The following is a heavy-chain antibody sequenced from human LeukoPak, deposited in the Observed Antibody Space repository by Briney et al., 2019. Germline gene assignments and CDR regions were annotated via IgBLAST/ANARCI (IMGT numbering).Heavy chain of an antibody. CDR2: ISSSGSTI. D-gene: IGHD4/OR15-4a*01. J-gene: IGHJ4*02. V-gene: IGHV3-48*03. CDR1: GFTFSSYE. CDR3: ARDVDYANPRHDY. Sequence: GGSLRLSCAASGFTFSSYEMNWVRQAPGKGLEWVSYISSSGSTIYYADSLKGRFTISRDNAKNSLYLQMDSLRVEDTAVYYCARDVDYANPRHDYWGQGTLVTVSS.